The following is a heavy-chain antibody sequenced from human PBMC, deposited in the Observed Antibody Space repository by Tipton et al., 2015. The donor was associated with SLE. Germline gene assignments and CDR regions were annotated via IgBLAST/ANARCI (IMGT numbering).Heavy chain of an antibody. J-gene: IGHJ5*02. D-gene: IGHD3-10*01. CDR3: AKPGRRGNWFVP. Sequence: LSLTCTDSGGSIGSYYWSWVRQAPGKGLEWVSAISGSGGSTYYADSVKGRFTISRDNSKNTLYLQMNSLRAEDTAVYYCAKPGRRGNWFVPCGQGPL. CDR2: ISGSGGST. CDR1: GGSIGSYY. V-gene: IGHV3-23*01.